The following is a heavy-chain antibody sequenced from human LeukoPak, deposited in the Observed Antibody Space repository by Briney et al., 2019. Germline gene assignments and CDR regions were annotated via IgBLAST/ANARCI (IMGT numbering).Heavy chain of an antibody. J-gene: IGHJ3*02. V-gene: IGHV4-39*07. CDR2: IFYSGST. CDR1: SGSISTSNYY. Sequence: PSETLSLTGTVSSGSISTSNYYWGWVRQPPGKALEWIGNIFYSGSTYYSPSLKSRVTISLDTSRNQFSLKLSSVTAADTAVYFCARGPYSYDSSGAFDIWGQGTMVTVSS. D-gene: IGHD3-22*01. CDR3: ARGPYSYDSSGAFDI.